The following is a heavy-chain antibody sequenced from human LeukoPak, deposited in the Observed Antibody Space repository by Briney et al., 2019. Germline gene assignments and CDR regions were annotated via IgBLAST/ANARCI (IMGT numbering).Heavy chain of an antibody. Sequence: GGSLRLSCAASGFTFDTYNMNWVRQAPGKGLEWVASIRSYSSYIYYADSVKGRFTISREDAKKTLYLQMNSLRAEDTAVYYCARFSEVYYYVDVWGTGTTVTVSS. CDR2: IRSYSSYI. J-gene: IGHJ6*03. CDR3: ARFSEVYYYVDV. V-gene: IGHV3-21*01. CDR1: GFTFDTYN. D-gene: IGHD2/OR15-2a*01.